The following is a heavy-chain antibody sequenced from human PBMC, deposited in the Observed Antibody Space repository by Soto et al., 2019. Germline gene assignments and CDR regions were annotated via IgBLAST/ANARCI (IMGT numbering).Heavy chain of an antibody. CDR3: VTDNNVIKAFGGKTYYAMDV. V-gene: IGHV3-21*01. CDR1: GFTFRSYT. CDR2: ITGSGNDI. D-gene: IGHD3-16*01. J-gene: IGHJ6*02. Sequence: PGGSLRLSCVASGFTFRSYTMHWVRQAPGKGLEWVSSITGSGNDIYYTDSVKGRFTISRDNARNSLFLQMNSLRAEDTAVYHCVTDNNVIKAFGGKTYYAMDVWGQGTTVTVSS.